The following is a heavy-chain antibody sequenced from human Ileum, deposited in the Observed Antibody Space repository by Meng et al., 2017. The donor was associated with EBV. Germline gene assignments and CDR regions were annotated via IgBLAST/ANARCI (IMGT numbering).Heavy chain of an antibody. D-gene: IGHD3-10*01. CDR3: ARSSPIVRGLDY. CDR2: VYHDGAT. CDR1: GDSVSGSDW. J-gene: IGHJ4*02. Sequence: QVQLQEPGPGLVKPSGTLSLTCAVSGDSVSGSDWWSWVRQPPGKGLEWIGEVYHDGATNYHPSLKSRVTISLDKSKNEVNLHLNSLTAADTAVYFCARSSPIVRGLDYWGQGTLAPSPQ. V-gene: IGHV4-4*02.